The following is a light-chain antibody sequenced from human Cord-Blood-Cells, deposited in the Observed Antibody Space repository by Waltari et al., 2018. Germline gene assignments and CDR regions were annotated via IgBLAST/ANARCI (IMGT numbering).Light chain of an antibody. J-gene: IGKJ3*01. CDR3: QQYNNWPFT. Sequence: EIVMTQSPATLSVSPGERATPPGRASQLVSSNLAWYQQKPGQAPRLLIYGASTRATGIPARFSGSGSGTEFTLTISSLQSEDFAVYYCQQYNNWPFTFGPGTKVDIK. CDR1: QLVSSN. V-gene: IGKV3-15*01. CDR2: GAS.